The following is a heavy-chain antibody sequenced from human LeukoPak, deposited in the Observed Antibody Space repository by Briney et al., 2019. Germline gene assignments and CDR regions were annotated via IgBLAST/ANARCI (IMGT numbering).Heavy chain of an antibody. V-gene: IGHV2-5*01. D-gene: IGHD6-13*01. CDR2: IAWNDDK. CDR1: GFSLGTRGVG. J-gene: IGHJ5*02. Sequence: ESGPTLVNPTQTLTLTCTFSGFSLGTRGVGVGWIRQPPVKALEWLALIAWNDDKRYSPSLKSRLTITKDTSKNQVVLTMTNMDLVDTVTYYCAHRPALGAAAGRLGFDPWGQGTLVTVSS. CDR3: AHRPALGAAAGRLGFDP.